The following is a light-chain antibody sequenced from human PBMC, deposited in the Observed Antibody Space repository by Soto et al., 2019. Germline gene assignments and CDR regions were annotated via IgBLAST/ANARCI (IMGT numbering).Light chain of an antibody. CDR2: EVS. CDR3: CSYTSSRTYV. J-gene: IGLJ1*01. V-gene: IGLV2-14*01. Sequence: QSSLAQPASGTGYPGQANTISCTETSSDDGGYKYVSCYQQHPGKAPNLMIYEVSNRPSGVSNRFSGSTSGNTAPLTISGLQAEGEADYYCCSYTSSRTYVFGTGNKGTVL. CDR1: SSDDGGYKY.